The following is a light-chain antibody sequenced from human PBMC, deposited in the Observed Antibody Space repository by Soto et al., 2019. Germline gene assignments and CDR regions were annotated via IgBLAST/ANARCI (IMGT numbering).Light chain of an antibody. CDR3: AAWDDRLKGV. V-gene: IGLV1-44*01. CDR2: SNN. CDR1: SSNIGSNT. J-gene: IGLJ3*02. Sequence: QAVVTQPPSASGTPGQRVTISCSGSSSNIGSNTVNWYQQLPGTAPKLLIYSNNQRPSGVPDRFSGSKSGTSASLAISGLQSEDEADYYCAAWDDRLKGVFGGGTKVTVL.